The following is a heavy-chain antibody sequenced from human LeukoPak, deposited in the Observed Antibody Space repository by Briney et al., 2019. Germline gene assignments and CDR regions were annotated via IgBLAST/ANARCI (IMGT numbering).Heavy chain of an antibody. J-gene: IGHJ3*02. V-gene: IGHV1-2*02. CDR1: GYSFTDYY. CDR3: ARSSGGDAFDI. CDR2: INPNSGGT. D-gene: IGHD3-16*01. Sequence: GASVTVSCKASGYSFTDYYIHWVRQAPGQGLEWMGWINPNSGGTKDAQKFQGRVTMTRDTSISTAYMEVTRLRSDDTAVYYCARSSGGDAFDIWGQGTMVTVSS.